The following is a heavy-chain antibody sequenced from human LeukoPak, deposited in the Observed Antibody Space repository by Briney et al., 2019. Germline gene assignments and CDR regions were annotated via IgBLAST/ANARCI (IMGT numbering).Heavy chain of an antibody. CDR2: IKHDGSEK. CDR3: ARRVAFGEYFEY. J-gene: IGHJ4*02. CDR1: GFTFSSYW. V-gene: IGHV3-7*03. Sequence: GGSLRLSCAASGFTFSSYWMSWVRQAPGKGLEWVANIKHDGSEKYYVDSAKGRFTISRDNAKNSLYLQMNSLRVEDTAVYYCARRVAFGEYFEYWGQGTLVTVSS. D-gene: IGHD3-10*01.